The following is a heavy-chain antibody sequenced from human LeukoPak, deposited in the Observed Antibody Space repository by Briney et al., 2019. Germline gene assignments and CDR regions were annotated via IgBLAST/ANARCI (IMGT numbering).Heavy chain of an antibody. D-gene: IGHD2/OR15-2a*01. CDR1: GFTFSSYA. CDR3: ARVTKLYSNSWGRIDY. J-gene: IGHJ4*02. CDR2: ISYDGSNK. Sequence: PGGSLRLSCAASGFTFSSYAMTWVRQAPGKGLEWVAVISYDGSNKYYADSVKGRFTISRDNSKNTLYLQMNSLRAADTAVYYCARVTKLYSNSWGRIDYWGQGTLVTVSS. V-gene: IGHV3-30-3*01.